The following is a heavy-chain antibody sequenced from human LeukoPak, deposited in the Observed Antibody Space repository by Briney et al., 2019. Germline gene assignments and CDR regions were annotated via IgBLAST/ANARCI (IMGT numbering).Heavy chain of an antibody. D-gene: IGHD3-22*01. CDR3: AKRGVVIRVILVGFHKEAYYFDS. J-gene: IGHJ4*02. Sequence: GGSLRLSCAVSGITLSNYAMTGVREAPGKGWEGGAGISGSGGGKHYTDSMKGRFNISRDNYKNTLYLKMNSLGAEDTAVYFCAKRGVVIRVILVGFHKEAYYFDSWGQGALVTVSS. CDR1: GITLSNYA. CDR2: ISGSGGGK. V-gene: IGHV3-23*01.